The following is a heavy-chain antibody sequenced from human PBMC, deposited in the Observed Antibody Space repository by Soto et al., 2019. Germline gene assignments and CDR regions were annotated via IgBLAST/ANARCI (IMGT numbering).Heavy chain of an antibody. Sequence: PSETLSLTCTVSGGSISSYYWSWIRQPPGKGLGWIGYIYYSGSTNYNPSLKSRVTISVDTSKNQFSLKLSSVTAADTAVYYCARDIVVPAAMGEDYYYYYMDVWGKGTTVTVSS. CDR1: GGSISSYY. V-gene: IGHV4-59*01. CDR2: IYYSGST. CDR3: ARDIVVPAAMGEDYYYYYMDV. D-gene: IGHD2-2*01. J-gene: IGHJ6*03.